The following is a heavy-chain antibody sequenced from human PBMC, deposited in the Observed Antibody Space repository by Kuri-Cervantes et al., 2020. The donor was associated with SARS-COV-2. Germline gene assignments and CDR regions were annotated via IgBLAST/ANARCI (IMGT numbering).Heavy chain of an antibody. CDR2: IYTSGST. J-gene: IGHJ4*02. CDR3: ARDYYDSSYFDY. D-gene: IGHD3-22*01. Sequence: LRLSCAVSGYSISSGYYWSWIRQPAGKGLEWIGYIYTSGSTNYNPSLKSRVTISVDTPKNQFSLKLSSVTAADTAVYYCARDYYDSSYFDYWGQGTLVTVSS. CDR1: GYSISSGYY. V-gene: IGHV4-61*09.